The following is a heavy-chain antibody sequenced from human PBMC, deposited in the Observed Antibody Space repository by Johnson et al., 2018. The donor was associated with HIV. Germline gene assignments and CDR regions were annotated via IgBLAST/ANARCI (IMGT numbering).Heavy chain of an antibody. CDR2: IYSGGST. J-gene: IGHJ3*02. V-gene: IGHV3-53*01. CDR1: GFTVSSNY. D-gene: IGHD3-22*01. CDR3: ARVVVITYHDAFDI. Sequence: EQLVESGGGLIQPGGSLRLSCAASGFTVSSNYMSWVRQAPGKGLEWVSVIYSGGSTYYADSVKGRFTISRDNSKNTLYLQMNSLRAEDTAVYYCARVVVITYHDAFDIWGQGTMVTVSS.